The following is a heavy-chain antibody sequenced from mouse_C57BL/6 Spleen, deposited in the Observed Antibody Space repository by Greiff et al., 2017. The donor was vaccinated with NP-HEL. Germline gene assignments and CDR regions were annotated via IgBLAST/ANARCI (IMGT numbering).Heavy chain of an antibody. CDR3: ARNYGYDRPAWFAY. J-gene: IGHJ3*01. CDR2: IYPGDGDT. D-gene: IGHD2-2*01. Sequence: QVQLQQSGPELVKPGASVKISCKASGYAFSSSWMNWVKQRPGKGLEWIGRIYPGDGDTNYNGKFKGKATLTAVKSSSPAYMQLSSLTSEDSAVCFGARNYGYDRPAWFAYGGQGNLVTVSA. CDR1: GYAFSSSW. V-gene: IGHV1-82*01.